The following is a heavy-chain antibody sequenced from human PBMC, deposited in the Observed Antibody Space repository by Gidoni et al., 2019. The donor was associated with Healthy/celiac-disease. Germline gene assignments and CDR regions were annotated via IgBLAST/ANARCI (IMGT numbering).Heavy chain of an antibody. V-gene: IGHV4-34*01. Sequence: QVQLQQWGAGLLKPSETLSLTCAVYGGSFSGYYWSWIRQPPGKGLEWIGEINHSGSTNYNPSLKSRVTISVDTSKNQFSLKLSSVTAADTAVYYCARDNNWNYGTPYYGMDVWGQGTTVTVSS. J-gene: IGHJ6*02. D-gene: IGHD1-7*01. CDR3: ARDNNWNYGTPYYGMDV. CDR2: INHSGST. CDR1: GGSFSGYY.